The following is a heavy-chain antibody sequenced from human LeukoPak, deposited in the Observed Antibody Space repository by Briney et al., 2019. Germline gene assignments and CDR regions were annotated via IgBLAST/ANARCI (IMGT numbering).Heavy chain of an antibody. Sequence: KPSETLSLTCAVYGGTFSGYYWSWIRQPPGKGLEGIGEINHSGSTNYNPSLKSRVTISVDTSKNQFSLKLSSVTAADTAVYYCARVKGEAIDVWGQGTLVTVSS. J-gene: IGHJ4*02. CDR1: GGTFSGYY. V-gene: IGHV4-34*01. D-gene: IGHD2-2*02. CDR3: ARVKGEAIDV. CDR2: INHSGST.